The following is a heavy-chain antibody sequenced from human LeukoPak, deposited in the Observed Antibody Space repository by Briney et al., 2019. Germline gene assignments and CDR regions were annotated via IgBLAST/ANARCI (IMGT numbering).Heavy chain of an antibody. V-gene: IGHV1-8*01. CDR3: ARASIAVPCGY. D-gene: IGHD6-19*01. J-gene: IGHJ4*02. CDR2: MNPNSGNT. CDR1: VYTFTSYD. Sequence: GASVKVSCKASVYTFTSYDINWVRQATGQGLEWMGWMNPNSGNTGYAQKFRGRVTMTRNTSISTAYMELSSLRSEDTAVYYCARASIAVPCGYWGQGTLVTVSS.